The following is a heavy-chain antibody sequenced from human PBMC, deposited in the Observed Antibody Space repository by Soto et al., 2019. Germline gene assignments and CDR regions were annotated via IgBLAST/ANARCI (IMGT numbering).Heavy chain of an antibody. D-gene: IGHD3-10*01. V-gene: IGHV4-4*02. Sequence: SETLSLTCAVSSGSISSSNWWSWVRQPPGKGLEWIGEIYHSGSTNYNPSLKSRVTISVDKSKNQSSLKLSSVTAADTAVYYCARISRGYTMVRGVISHFDYWGQGTLVTVSS. CDR3: ARISRGYTMVRGVISHFDY. J-gene: IGHJ4*02. CDR2: IYHSGST. CDR1: SGSISSSNW.